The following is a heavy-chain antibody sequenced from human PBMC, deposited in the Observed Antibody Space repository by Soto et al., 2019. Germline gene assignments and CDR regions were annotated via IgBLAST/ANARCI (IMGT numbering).Heavy chain of an antibody. J-gene: IGHJ4*02. CDR3: ARRGGQFDY. CDR2: ISYDGSNK. CDR1: GFTFSSYA. Sequence: PGWSLRLSCAASGFTFSSYAMHWVRQAPGKGLEWVAVISYDGSNKYYADSVKGRFTISRDNSKNTLYLQMKSLRAEDTAVYYCARRGGQFDYWGQGTLVTGSS. D-gene: IGHD3-16*01. V-gene: IGHV3-30-3*01.